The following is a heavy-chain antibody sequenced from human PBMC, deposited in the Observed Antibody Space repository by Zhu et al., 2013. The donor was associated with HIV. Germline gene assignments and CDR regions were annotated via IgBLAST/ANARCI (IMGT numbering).Heavy chain of an antibody. D-gene: IGHD2-2*01. V-gene: IGHV1-69*01. CDR3: ARTIVVVPAAIVGYFQH. CDR1: GGTFSSYA. J-gene: IGHJ1*01. CDR2: IIPIFGTA. Sequence: QVQLVQSGAEVKKPGSSVKVSCKASGGTFSSYAISWVRQAPGQGLEWMGGIIPIFGTANYAQKFQGRVTITADESTSTAYMELSSLRSEDTAVYYCARTIVVVPAAIVGYFQHWGPGHPGHRLL.